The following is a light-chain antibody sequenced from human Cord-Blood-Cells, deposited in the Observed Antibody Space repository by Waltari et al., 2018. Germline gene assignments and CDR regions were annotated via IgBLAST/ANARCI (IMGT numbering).Light chain of an antibody. CDR2: AAS. CDR3: QQSYSTPQLT. CDR1: QSINSY. Sequence: DIQMTQSPSSLSASVGDRVTITCQASQSINSYLNWYQQKPGKAPKLLIYAASSLQSGVPSRFSGSGSGTDFTLTISSLQPEDFATYYCQQSYSTPQLTFGGGTKVEIK. V-gene: IGKV1-39*01. J-gene: IGKJ4*01.